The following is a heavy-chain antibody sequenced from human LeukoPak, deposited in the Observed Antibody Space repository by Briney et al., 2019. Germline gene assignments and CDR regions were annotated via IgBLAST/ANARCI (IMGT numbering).Heavy chain of an antibody. CDR3: ARGDYYGPGSQLPGYYYGMDV. CDR2: ISYDGSNK. J-gene: IGHJ6*02. CDR1: GFTFSSYA. Sequence: GRSLRLSCAASGFTFSSYAMHWVRQAPGKGLEWVAVISYDGSNKYYADSVKGRFTIYRDNSKNTLYLQMNSLRAEDTAVYYCARGDYYGPGSQLPGYYYGMDVWGQGTTVTVSS. D-gene: IGHD3-10*01. V-gene: IGHV3-30*04.